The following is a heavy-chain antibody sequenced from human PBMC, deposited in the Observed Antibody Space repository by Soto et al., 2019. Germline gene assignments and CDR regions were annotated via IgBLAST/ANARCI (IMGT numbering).Heavy chain of an antibody. CDR3: ASGYSDPTRGMDV. CDR1: GGTFSSYT. D-gene: IGHD4-17*01. J-gene: IGHJ6*02. Sequence: SVKVSCKASGGTFSSYTTSWVRQAPGQGLEWMGRIIPILGIANYAQKFQGRVTITADKSTSTAYLELSSLRSEDSAVYYCASGYSDPTRGMDVWGQGTMVTVSS. V-gene: IGHV1-69*02. CDR2: IIPILGIA.